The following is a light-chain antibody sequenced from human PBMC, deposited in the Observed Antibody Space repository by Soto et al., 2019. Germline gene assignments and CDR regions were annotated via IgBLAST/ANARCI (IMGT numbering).Light chain of an antibody. CDR1: SSDVATYNL. CDR3: SSYAGSSTFYV. CDR2: EGS. J-gene: IGLJ1*01. Sequence: ALTQPASVSGSPGQSITISCTGASSDVATYNLVSWYQQLPGKAPKLMIYEGSKRPSGVSNRFSGSKSGNTASLTISGLQAEDEAEYYCSSYAGSSTFYVFGTGTKVTAL. V-gene: IGLV2-23*01.